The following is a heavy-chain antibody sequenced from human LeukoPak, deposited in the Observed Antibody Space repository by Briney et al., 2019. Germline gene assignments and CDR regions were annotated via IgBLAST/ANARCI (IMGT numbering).Heavy chain of an antibody. V-gene: IGHV3-23*01. Sequence: GGSLRLSCAASGFTFSSYAMSWVRQAPGKGLEWVSAISGSGGSTYYADSVKGRFTISRDNSKNTLYLQMNSLRSEDTAVYYCAKRLLWFGELLLFDYWGEGTGLTVFS. CDR3: AKRLLWFGELLLFDY. D-gene: IGHD3-10*01. CDR1: GFTFSSYA. CDR2: ISGSGGST. J-gene: IGHJ4*02.